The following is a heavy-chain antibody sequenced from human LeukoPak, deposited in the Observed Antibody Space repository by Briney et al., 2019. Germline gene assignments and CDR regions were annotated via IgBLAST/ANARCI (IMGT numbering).Heavy chain of an antibody. Sequence: GGSLRLSRAASGFTFSHFEMNWVRQAPGKGLEWLSFISASGTTTIYADSVKGRFTSSRDNAKNSLYLQMSSLRVVDTGTYFCARVVGYYGSGNYYFDSWGQGTLVTVSS. CDR2: ISASGTTT. V-gene: IGHV3-48*03. CDR3: ARVVGYYGSGNYYFDS. CDR1: GFTFSHFE. J-gene: IGHJ4*02. D-gene: IGHD3-10*01.